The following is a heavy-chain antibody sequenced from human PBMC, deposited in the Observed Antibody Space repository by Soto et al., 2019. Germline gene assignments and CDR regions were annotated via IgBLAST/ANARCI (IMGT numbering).Heavy chain of an antibody. V-gene: IGHV1-69*08. J-gene: IGHJ5*02. CDR3: SGDPDSHYNDSHAASHP. CDR1: GGTFSTYT. D-gene: IGHD4-4*01. Sequence: QVQLVQSGAAVKKPGSSVKVSCKASGGTFSTYTITWVRQAPGQGLDWMGRIIPIIGIINYAQKFQGRVTISADKFTGTAYMELTGLRSDDTAVYYCSGDPDSHYNDSHAASHPWGHGTLVTVAS. CDR2: IIPIIGII.